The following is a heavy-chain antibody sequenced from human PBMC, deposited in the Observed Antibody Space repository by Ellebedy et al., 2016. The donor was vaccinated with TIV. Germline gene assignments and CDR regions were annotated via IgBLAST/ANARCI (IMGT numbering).Heavy chain of an antibody. CDR2: ISSSGSTI. CDR3: ARDAAGNGGKLDY. J-gene: IGHJ4*02. Sequence: PGGSLRLSCPAPGFTSSSYSMNWVRQAPGQGLEWVSYISSSGSTIYYADSVKGRFTISRDNSKNTLYLKMNSLRAEDKAVYYCARDAAGNGGKLDYWGQGALVTVSS. CDR1: GFTSSSYS. V-gene: IGHV3-48*01. D-gene: IGHD4-23*01.